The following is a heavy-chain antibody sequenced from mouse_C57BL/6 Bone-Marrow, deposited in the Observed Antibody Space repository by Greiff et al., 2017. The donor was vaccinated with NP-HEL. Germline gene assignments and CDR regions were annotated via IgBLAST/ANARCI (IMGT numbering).Heavy chain of an antibody. CDR3: AILFITTVVARAY. D-gene: IGHD1-1*01. J-gene: IGHJ3*01. CDR2: IHPNSGST. Sequence: VQLQQPGAELVKPGASVKLSCKASGYTFTSYWMHWVKQRPGQGLEWIGMIHPNSGSTNYNEKFKSKATLTVDKSSSTAYMQLSSLTSEDSAVYYCAILFITTVVARAYWGQGTLVTVSA. V-gene: IGHV1-64*01. CDR1: GYTFTSYW.